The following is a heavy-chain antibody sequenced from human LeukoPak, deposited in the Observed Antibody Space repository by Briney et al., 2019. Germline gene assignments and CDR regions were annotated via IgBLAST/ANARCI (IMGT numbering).Heavy chain of an antibody. J-gene: IGHJ4*02. Sequence: GASVKVSCKASGYTFTGYYIHWVRQAPGQGLEWMGGIIPIFGTANYAQKFQGRVTITTDESTSTAYMELSSLGSEDTAVYYCARLQTSYDFWSGFDYWGQGTLVTVSS. D-gene: IGHD3-3*01. CDR2: IIPIFGTA. V-gene: IGHV1-69*05. CDR3: ARLQTSYDFWSGFDY. CDR1: GYTFTGYY.